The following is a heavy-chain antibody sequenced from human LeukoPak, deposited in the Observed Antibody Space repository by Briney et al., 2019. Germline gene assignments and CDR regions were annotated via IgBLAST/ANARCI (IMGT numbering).Heavy chain of an antibody. CDR2: LYYSGNT. J-gene: IGHJ6*03. V-gene: IGHV4-59*01. CDR1: GASISSYY. D-gene: IGHD3-22*01. CDR3: ARGGDYYDSSGYLLRYYYYYMDV. Sequence: PSETQSLTCTVSGASISSYYWSWIRQSPGKGLEWIGYLYYSGNTNYNPSLKSRVTISVDTSKNQFSLKLSSVTAADTAVYYCARGGDYYDSSGYLLRYYYYYMDVWGRGTTVTVSS.